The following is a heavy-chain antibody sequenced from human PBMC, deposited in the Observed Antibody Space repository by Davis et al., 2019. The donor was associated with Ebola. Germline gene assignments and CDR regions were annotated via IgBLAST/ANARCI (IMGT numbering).Heavy chain of an antibody. CDR1: GYSISSGYY. Sequence: SETLSLTCTVSGYSISSGYYWGWIRQPPGKGLEWIGSLYYSGSTYYNPSLKSRVTISVDTSKNQFSLKLSSVTAADTAVYYCAPLNGILTGYSPGVAYWGQGTLVTVSS. V-gene: IGHV4-38-2*02. J-gene: IGHJ4*02. D-gene: IGHD3-9*01. CDR2: LYYSGST. CDR3: APLNGILTGYSPGVAY.